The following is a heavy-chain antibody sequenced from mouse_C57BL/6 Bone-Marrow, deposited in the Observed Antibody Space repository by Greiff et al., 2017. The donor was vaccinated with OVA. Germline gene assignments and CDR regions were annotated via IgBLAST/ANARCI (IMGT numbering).Heavy chain of an antibody. CDR1: GYTFTSYG. Sequence: VQLQQSGAELARPGASVKLSCKASGYTFTSYGISWVKQRPGQGLEWIGEIYPRSGNPYYNEKFKGKATLTADKSSSTAYMELRSLTSEDSAVYFCARDTFYYAMDYWGQGTSVTVSS. J-gene: IGHJ4*01. CDR3: ARDTFYYAMDY. CDR2: IYPRSGNP. V-gene: IGHV1-81*01.